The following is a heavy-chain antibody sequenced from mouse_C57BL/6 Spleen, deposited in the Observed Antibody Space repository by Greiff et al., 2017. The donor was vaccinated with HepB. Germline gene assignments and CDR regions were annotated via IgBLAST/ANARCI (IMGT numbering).Heavy chain of an antibody. D-gene: IGHD2-4*01. Sequence: QVQLQQPGTELVKPGASVKLSCKASGYTFTSYWMHWVKQRPGQGLEWIGNINPSNGGTNYNEKFKSKATLTVDKSSSTAYMQLSSLTSEDSAVYYCAREGIYDYDSAWFAYWGQGTLVTVSA. CDR1: GYTFTSYW. V-gene: IGHV1-53*01. CDR3: AREGIYDYDSAWFAY. J-gene: IGHJ3*01. CDR2: INPSNGGT.